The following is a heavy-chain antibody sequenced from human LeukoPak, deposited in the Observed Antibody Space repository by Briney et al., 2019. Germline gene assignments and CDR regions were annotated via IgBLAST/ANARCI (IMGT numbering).Heavy chain of an antibody. CDR2: INHSGST. CDR1: GGSFSGYY. CDR3: ARHSGNCSGGSCYYGSSVYFDY. J-gene: IGHJ4*02. D-gene: IGHD2-15*01. Sequence: SETLSLTCAVYGGSFSGYYWSWIRQPPGKGLEWIGEINHSGSTNYNPSLKSRVTISVDTSKNQFSLKLSSVTAADTAVYYCARHSGNCSGGSCYYGSSVYFDYWGQGTLVTVSS. V-gene: IGHV4-34*01.